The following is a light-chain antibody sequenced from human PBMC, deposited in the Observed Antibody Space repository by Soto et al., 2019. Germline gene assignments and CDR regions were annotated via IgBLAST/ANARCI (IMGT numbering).Light chain of an antibody. J-gene: IGLJ2*01. CDR1: SSDVGSYNL. Sequence: QSALTQPASVSGSPGQAITISCTGTSSDVGSYNLASWYQQHPGKAPKLMIYEVSKRPSGVSNRFSGSKSGNTASLTISGLQAEEEADYYCCSYAGSSTPVVFGGGTKVTVL. V-gene: IGLV2-23*02. CDR3: CSYAGSSTPVV. CDR2: EVS.